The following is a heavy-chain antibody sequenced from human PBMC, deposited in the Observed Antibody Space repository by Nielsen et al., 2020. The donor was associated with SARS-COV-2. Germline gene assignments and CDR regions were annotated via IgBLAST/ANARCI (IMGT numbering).Heavy chain of an antibody. J-gene: IGHJ5*02. CDR3: ASRYYDFWSGYYDGWFDP. CDR1: GGSFSGYY. D-gene: IGHD3-3*01. Sequence: SETLSLTCAVYGGSFSGYYWSWIRQPPGKGLEWIGEINHSGSTNYNPSLKSRVTISVDTSKSQFSLKLSSVTAADTAVYYCASRYYDFWSGYYDGWFDPWGQGTLVTVSS. V-gene: IGHV4-34*01. CDR2: INHSGST.